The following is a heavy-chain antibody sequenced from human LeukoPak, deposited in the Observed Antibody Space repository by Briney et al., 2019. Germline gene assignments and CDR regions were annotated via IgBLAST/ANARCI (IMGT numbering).Heavy chain of an antibody. CDR2: IYPGDSDT. D-gene: IGHD6-19*01. V-gene: IGHV5-51*01. CDR3: ARQSYSSGPNH. Sequence: RGESLQISCKGSGYNFTSYWIGWVRQVPGKGLEWMGIIYPGDSDTRYSPSFQGQVTISADKSISTAYLQWSSPKASDTAMYYCARQSYSSGPNHWGQGTLVTVSS. CDR1: GYNFTSYW. J-gene: IGHJ5*02.